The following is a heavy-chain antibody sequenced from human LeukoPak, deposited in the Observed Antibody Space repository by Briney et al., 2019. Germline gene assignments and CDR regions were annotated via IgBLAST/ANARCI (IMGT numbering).Heavy chain of an antibody. CDR3: ARDLYGEFVGY. J-gene: IGHJ4*02. D-gene: IGHD2-21*01. CDR2: ISSSGSTI. Sequence: GGSLRLSCAASGFTFSSYEMNWVRQAPGKGLEWVSYISSSGSTIYYVDSVKGRFTISRDNAENSLYLQMNSLRAEDTAVYYCARDLYGEFVGYWGQGTLVTVSS. V-gene: IGHV3-48*03. CDR1: GFTFSSYE.